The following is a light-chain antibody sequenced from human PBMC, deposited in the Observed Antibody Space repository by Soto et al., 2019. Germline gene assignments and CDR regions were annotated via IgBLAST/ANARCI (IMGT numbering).Light chain of an antibody. Sequence: EIVLTQSPATLSLSPGGRATLSCRASQSVSLSLAWYQQKPGQAPRLLIYDASKRASGIPARFSGSGSGTEVTLTISSLEPEDFGVYYCQERTSWPPWTFGQGTKVEIK. J-gene: IGKJ1*01. CDR1: QSVSLS. CDR3: QERTSWPPWT. CDR2: DAS. V-gene: IGKV3-11*01.